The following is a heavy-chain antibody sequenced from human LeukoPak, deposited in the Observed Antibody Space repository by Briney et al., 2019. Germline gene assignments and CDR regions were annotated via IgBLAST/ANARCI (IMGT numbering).Heavy chain of an antibody. CDR2: IRYDGSNK. CDR1: GFTFSSYW. D-gene: IGHD5-24*01. V-gene: IGHV3-30*02. J-gene: IGHJ4*02. Sequence: GGSLRLSCAASGFTFSSYWMSWVRQAPGKGLEWVAFIRYDGSNKYYADSVKGRFTVSRDNSLNTLHLQMNSLKTEDTAVYYCAREFGHNRWYFDYWGQGALVTVSS. CDR3: AREFGHNRWYFDY.